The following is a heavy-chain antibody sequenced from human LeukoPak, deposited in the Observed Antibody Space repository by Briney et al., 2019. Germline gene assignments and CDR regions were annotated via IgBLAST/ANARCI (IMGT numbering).Heavy chain of an antibody. J-gene: IGHJ3*02. Sequence: GGSLRLSCAASGFTFSRFWMSWVRQAPGKGLEWVSVIYSGGSTYYADSVKGRFTISRDNSKNTLYLQMNSLRAEDTAVYYCARTEWEPDAFDIWGQGTMVTVSS. D-gene: IGHD1-26*01. CDR3: ARTEWEPDAFDI. CDR2: IYSGGST. V-gene: IGHV3-53*01. CDR1: GFTFSRFW.